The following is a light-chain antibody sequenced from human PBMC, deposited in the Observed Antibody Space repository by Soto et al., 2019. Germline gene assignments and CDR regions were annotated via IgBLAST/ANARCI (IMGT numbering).Light chain of an antibody. CDR2: GAS. CDR3: QHYDDSPPRYT. Sequence: EIVLTQSPATLSLSPGERATLSCRASQSVSSSNLAWYQQKPGQAPRLVISGASSRAAGLPDRFSRSGSGTDFNLTISRLEPEDFAFYYCQHYDDSPPRYTFGQGTKLEIK. J-gene: IGKJ2*01. V-gene: IGKV3-20*01. CDR1: QSVSSSN.